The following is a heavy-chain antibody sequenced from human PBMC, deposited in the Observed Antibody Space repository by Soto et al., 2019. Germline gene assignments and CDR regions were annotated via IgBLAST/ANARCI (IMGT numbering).Heavy chain of an antibody. D-gene: IGHD6-19*01. CDR2: IYYSGST. CDR3: ARFKAASYPSGWYPYGMDV. V-gene: IGHV4-59*01. CDR1: GGSISSYY. Sequence: PSETLSLTCTVSGGSISSYYWSWIRQPPGKGLEWIGYIYYSGSTNYNPSLKSRVTISVDTSKNQFSLKLSSVTAADTAVYYCARFKAASYPSGWYPYGMDVWGQGTTVTVSS. J-gene: IGHJ6*02.